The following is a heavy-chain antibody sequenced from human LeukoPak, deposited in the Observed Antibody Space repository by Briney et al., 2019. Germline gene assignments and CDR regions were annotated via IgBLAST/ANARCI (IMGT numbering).Heavy chain of an antibody. V-gene: IGHV4-59*01. CDR2: IYYSGST. CDR3: AREAAAGTVDY. J-gene: IGHJ4*02. D-gene: IGHD6-13*01. Sequence: SETLSLTCTVSGGYIGSYYWSWIRQPPGKGLHCIGHIYYSGSTNYNPSLKSRVTIAVDTSKNQFSLKLSSVTAADTAVYYCAREAAAGTVDYWGQGTLVTVSS. CDR1: GGYIGSYY.